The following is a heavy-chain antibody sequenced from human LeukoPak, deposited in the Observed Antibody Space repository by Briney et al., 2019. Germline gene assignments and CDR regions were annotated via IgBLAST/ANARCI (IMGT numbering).Heavy chain of an antibody. J-gene: IGHJ4*02. D-gene: IGHD3-10*01. CDR2: IYYSGST. CDR3: ARSEWFGELLLDY. CDR1: GGSISSHY. V-gene: IGHV4-59*11. Sequence: PSETLSLTCTVSGGSISSHYWSWIRQPPGKGLEWIGYIYYSGSTNYNPSLKSRVTISVDTSKIQFSLKLSSVTAADTAVYYCARSEWFGELLLDYWGQGTLVTVSS.